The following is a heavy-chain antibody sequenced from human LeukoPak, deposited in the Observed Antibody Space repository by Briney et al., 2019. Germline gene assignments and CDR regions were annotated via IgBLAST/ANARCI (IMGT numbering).Heavy chain of an antibody. CDR1: GGSFTYYY. V-gene: IGHV4-34*01. CDR3: ARATIFGMGNWFDP. CDR2: INHAGTT. J-gene: IGHJ5*02. Sequence: SETLSLTCALYGGSFTYYYWAWIRQPPGKGLEWIGEINHAGTTDYNPSLKSRVTISVDTSKNQFSLKLNSVTAADTAVYYCARATIFGMGNWFDPWGQGTLVTVSS. D-gene: IGHD3-3*01.